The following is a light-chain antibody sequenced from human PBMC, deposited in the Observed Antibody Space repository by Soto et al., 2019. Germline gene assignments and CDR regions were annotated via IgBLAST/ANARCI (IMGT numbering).Light chain of an antibody. CDR2: DAF. CDR3: QQYASYPWT. J-gene: IGKJ1*01. V-gene: IGKV1-5*01. CDR1: QSLSGW. Sequence: DIPLTQIPSTLSASIGDRVTITCRASQSLSGWLAWYQQKTGKAPKRLISDAFSLESVVPSRFRGSGSGTEFSLTISNLQPGDSATFSCQQYASYPWTVGRGTKV.